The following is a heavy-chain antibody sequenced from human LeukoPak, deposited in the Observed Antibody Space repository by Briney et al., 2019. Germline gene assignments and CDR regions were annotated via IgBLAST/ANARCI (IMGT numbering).Heavy chain of an antibody. V-gene: IGHV3-23*01. J-gene: IGHJ4*02. D-gene: IGHD6-19*01. CDR3: AKRRSGWYYFDY. Sequence: GGSLRLSCAASGFTFSSYGMSWVRQAPGKGLEWVSAISGSGGGTYYADSVKGRFTISRDSSKNTLYLQMNSLRAEDTAVYYCAKRRSGWYYFDYWGQGTLVTVSS. CDR1: GFTFSSYG. CDR2: ISGSGGGT.